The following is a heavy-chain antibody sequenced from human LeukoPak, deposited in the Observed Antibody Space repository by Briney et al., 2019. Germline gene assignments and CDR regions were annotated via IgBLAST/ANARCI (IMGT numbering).Heavy chain of an antibody. D-gene: IGHD2-2*02. V-gene: IGHV1-46*01. J-gene: IGHJ5*02. CDR3: ARVYTSSRKGNWFDP. CDR1: GDTFTSYY. Sequence: ASVKVSRKASGDTFTSYYMHWVRQAPGQGLEWMGIIDPSGGSTTYAQKFQGRVTMTRDTSTSTVYMELSSLRSEDTAVYYCARVYTSSRKGNWFDPWGQGTLVTVSS. CDR2: IDPSGGST.